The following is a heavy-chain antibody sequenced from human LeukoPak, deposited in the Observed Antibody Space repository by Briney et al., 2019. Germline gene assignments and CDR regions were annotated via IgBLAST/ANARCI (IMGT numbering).Heavy chain of an antibody. CDR3: ARADFGYCSGGSCPPGAY. V-gene: IGHV3-7*01. D-gene: IGHD2-15*01. CDR1: GFTFSSYW. Sequence: GGSLRLSCAASGFTFSSYWMSWVRQAPGKGLEWVANIKQDGSEKYYVDSVKGRFTISRDNAKNSLYLQMNSLRAEDTAVYYRARADFGYCSGGSCPPGAYWGQGTLVTVSS. J-gene: IGHJ4*02. CDR2: IKQDGSEK.